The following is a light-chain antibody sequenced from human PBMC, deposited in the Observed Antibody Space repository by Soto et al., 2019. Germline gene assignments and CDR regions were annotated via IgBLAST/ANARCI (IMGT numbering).Light chain of an antibody. CDR3: QQYNNWPPWT. V-gene: IGKV3-20*01. CDR2: GAS. J-gene: IGKJ1*01. Sequence: EIVLTQSPGTLSLSPGERATLSCRASQSVSSSFLAWYQQKPGQAPRLVIYGASSRATGIPDRFSGSGSGTDYTLIISSLQSEDFAVYYCQQYNNWPPWTFGQGTKVEIK. CDR1: QSVSSSF.